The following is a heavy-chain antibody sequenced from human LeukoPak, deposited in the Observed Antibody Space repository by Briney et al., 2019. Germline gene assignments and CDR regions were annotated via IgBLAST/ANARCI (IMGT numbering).Heavy chain of an antibody. Sequence: PSQTLSLTCTVSGGSISSGSYYWSWIRQPAGKGLEWIGRIYTSGSTNYNPSLKSRVTISVDTSKNQFSLKLSPVTAADTAVCYCARAVAGEGGYFDYWGQGTLVTVSS. V-gene: IGHV4-61*02. CDR1: GGSISSGSYY. CDR2: IYTSGST. D-gene: IGHD6-19*01. CDR3: ARAVAGEGGYFDY. J-gene: IGHJ4*02.